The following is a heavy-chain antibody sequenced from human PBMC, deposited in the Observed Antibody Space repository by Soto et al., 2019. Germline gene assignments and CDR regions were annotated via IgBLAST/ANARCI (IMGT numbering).Heavy chain of an antibody. D-gene: IGHD6-13*01. CDR2: ISAYNGNT. J-gene: IGHJ4*02. V-gene: IGHV1-18*01. CDR1: GYTFTSYG. CDR3: ARDLPEIAAAATRVY. Sequence: QVQLVQSGAEVKKPGASVKVSCKASGYTFTSYGISWVRQAPGQGLEWMGWISAYNGNTNYAQKLQGRVTMTTDTAPSTAYMELRSLRSDDTAVYYCARDLPEIAAAATRVYWGQGTLVTVSS.